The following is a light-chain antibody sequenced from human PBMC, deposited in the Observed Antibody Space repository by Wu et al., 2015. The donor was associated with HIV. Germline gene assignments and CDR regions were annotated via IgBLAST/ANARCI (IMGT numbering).Light chain of an antibody. CDR2: KAS. CDR3: QHYNSYPWT. J-gene: IGKJ1*01. Sequence: DIQMTQSPSTLSASVGDRVTITCRASQTIRSWLAWYQRKPGKAPNLLIYKASSLKSGVPSRFSGSGSGTDFTLTISSLQLDDFATYYCQHYNSYPWTFGQGTKVEIK. V-gene: IGKV1-5*03. CDR1: QTIRSW.